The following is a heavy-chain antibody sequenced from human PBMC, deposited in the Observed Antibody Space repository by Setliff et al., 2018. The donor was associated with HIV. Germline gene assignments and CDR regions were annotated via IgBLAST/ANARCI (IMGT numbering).Heavy chain of an antibody. Sequence: GASVKVSCKASGDSFTNYYIHWVRQAPGQGLEWVGMISPSGNLIDNAQKFQGRVIMTRDTSTSTVYMELSSLTSDDTAVYYCARDRIPSKWLLESDYWGQGTLVTVSS. CDR3: ARDRIPSKWLLESDY. J-gene: IGHJ4*02. CDR2: ISPSGNLI. CDR1: GDSFTNYY. V-gene: IGHV1-46*01. D-gene: IGHD3-22*01.